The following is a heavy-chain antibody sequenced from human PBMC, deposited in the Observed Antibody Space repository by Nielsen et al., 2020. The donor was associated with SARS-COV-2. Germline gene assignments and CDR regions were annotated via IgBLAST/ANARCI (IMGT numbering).Heavy chain of an antibody. Sequence: GGSLRLSCAASGFTFSSYSMNWVRQAPGKGLEWVSSISSSSSTIYYADSVKGRFTISRDNAKNSLYLQMNSLRDEDTAVYYCARAYGSGSYYEFDPWGQGTLVTVSS. D-gene: IGHD3-10*01. CDR3: ARAYGSGSYYEFDP. CDR1: GFTFSSYS. J-gene: IGHJ5*02. V-gene: IGHV3-48*02. CDR2: ISSSSSTI.